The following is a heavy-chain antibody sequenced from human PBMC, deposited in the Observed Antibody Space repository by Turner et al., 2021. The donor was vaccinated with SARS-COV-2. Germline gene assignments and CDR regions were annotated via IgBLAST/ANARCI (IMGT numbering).Heavy chain of an antibody. J-gene: IGHJ2*01. Sequence: QVQLQESGPGLVKPSQTLSLTCTVSGGSISSGDYYWSWIRQPPGKGLEWVGYIYYSGSTYYNPSLKSRVTISVDTSKNQFSLKLSSVTAADTAVYYCARLDYDFWSGYPDRGYFDLWGRGTLVTVSS. CDR1: GGSISSGDYY. D-gene: IGHD3-3*01. CDR3: ARLDYDFWSGYPDRGYFDL. CDR2: IYYSGST. V-gene: IGHV4-30-4*01.